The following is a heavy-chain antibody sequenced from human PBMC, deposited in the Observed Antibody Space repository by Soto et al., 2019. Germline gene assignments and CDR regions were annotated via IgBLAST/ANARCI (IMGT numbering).Heavy chain of an antibody. CDR1: GFAIRSNA. CDR2: ISFEGSYK. V-gene: IGHV3-30*04. J-gene: IGHJ4*02. CDR3: VRAAGIAAAGSSQGVL. Sequence: VGSLRLSCEASGFAIRSNAIHWVRQAPGKGLEWVAVISFEGSYKYYADSVKGRFTVSRDNSKNTVSLQMDSLTGEDSALYYCVRAAGIAAAGSSQGVLWGQGTLVTVSS. D-gene: IGHD6-13*01.